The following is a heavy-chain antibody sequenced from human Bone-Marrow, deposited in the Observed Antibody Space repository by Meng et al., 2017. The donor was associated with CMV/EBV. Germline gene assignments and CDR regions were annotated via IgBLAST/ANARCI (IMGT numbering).Heavy chain of an antibody. Sequence: GSLRLSCAGYGGSFSGYYWSWIRQPPGKGLEWIGEINHSGSTNYNPSLKSRVTISVDTSKNQFSLKLSSVTAADTAVYYCARGGVFIAAAVLSVYYYYYYGMDAWGQGTTVTVSS. J-gene: IGHJ6*02. CDR1: GGSFSGYY. CDR3: ARGGVFIAAAVLSVYYYYYYGMDA. CDR2: INHSGST. V-gene: IGHV4-34*01. D-gene: IGHD6-13*01.